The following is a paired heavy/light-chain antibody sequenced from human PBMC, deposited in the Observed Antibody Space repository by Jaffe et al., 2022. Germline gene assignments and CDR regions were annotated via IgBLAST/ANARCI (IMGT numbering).Heavy chain of an antibody. D-gene: IGHD2-15*01. CDR3: TRDWWGATPKRAFDY. Sequence: VQLVQSGAEVKKPGASVKVSCETSGFMFINYAIHWVRQAPGQRLEWMGWINAGNGETRYSQNFQGRVTISSDTSATTAYMELSSLKSEDTAVYYCTRDWWGATPKRAFDYWGQGTLVTVSS. V-gene: IGHV1-3*01. CDR1: GFMFINYA. CDR2: INAGNGET. J-gene: IGHJ4*02.
Light chain of an antibody. Sequence: QSALTQPASVSGSPGQSITISCTGTSSDVGKYNYVSWYQQHPDKAPKLMIFEVSNRPSGVSSRFSGSKSGNTASLTISGLQADDEADYYCDSYTSSSTYVFGTGTKVTVL. J-gene: IGLJ1*01. V-gene: IGLV2-14*01. CDR3: DSYTSSSTYV. CDR2: EVS. CDR1: SSDVGKYNY.